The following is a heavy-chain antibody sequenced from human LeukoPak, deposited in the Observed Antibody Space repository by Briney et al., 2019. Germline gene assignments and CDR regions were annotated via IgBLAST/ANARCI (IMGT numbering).Heavy chain of an antibody. J-gene: IGHJ4*02. Sequence: GGSLRLSCAASGITFRSYGMQWGRQAPGKGLEWVAFIRYDGSKKYYADPVKGRFNISRDNSKNTLYLQMNSLRADDTAVYYCAKSRGVTSVPTGGYFDYWGQGILVTVSS. V-gene: IGHV3-30*02. CDR3: AKSRGVTSVPTGGYFDY. CDR1: GITFRSYG. D-gene: IGHD4-17*01. CDR2: IRYDGSKK.